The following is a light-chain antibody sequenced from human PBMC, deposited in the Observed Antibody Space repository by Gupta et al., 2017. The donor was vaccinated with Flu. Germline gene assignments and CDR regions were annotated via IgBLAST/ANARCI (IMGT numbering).Light chain of an antibody. CDR3: QQDNTFST. CDR2: KAT. Sequence: DIRMTQSPSTLSASVGDRVTITCRASQNINSWLAWYQQKPGKAPKLLIHKATTVQSGVPLRFSGGGSGKEFTLTISRLQPDDFANYYWQQDNTFSTFGQGTKVEIK. CDR1: QNINSW. J-gene: IGKJ1*01. V-gene: IGKV1-5*03.